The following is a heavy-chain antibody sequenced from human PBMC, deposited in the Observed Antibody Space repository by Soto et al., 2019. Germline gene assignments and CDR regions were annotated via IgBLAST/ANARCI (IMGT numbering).Heavy chain of an antibody. V-gene: IGHV3-23*01. CDR3: AKDRDTWWFDP. CDR2: LSGSGGNT. CDR1: GFTFSITA. Sequence: EVQLLESGGGFAQPGGSLRLSCAASGFTFSITAMSWVRQAPGKGLEWVSGLSGSGGNTYYADSVKGRFTISRDNSKNTLYLRMNSLRAEDTAVYYCAKDRDTWWFDPWGQGTLVTVSS. D-gene: IGHD5-18*01. J-gene: IGHJ5*02.